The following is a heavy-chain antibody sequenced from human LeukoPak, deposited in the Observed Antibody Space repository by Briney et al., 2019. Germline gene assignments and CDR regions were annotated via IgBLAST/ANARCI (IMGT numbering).Heavy chain of an antibody. CDR1: GGSFSGYY. D-gene: IGHD4-23*01. V-gene: IGHV4-34*01. CDR2: INHSGST. CDR3: ARRSMGGNPFDY. Sequence: SETLSLTCAVYGGSFSGYYWSWIRQPPGKGLEWIGEINHSGSTNYNPSLKSRVTISVDTSKNQFSLKLSSVTAADTAVYNCARRSMGGNPFDYWGQGTLVTVSS. J-gene: IGHJ4*02.